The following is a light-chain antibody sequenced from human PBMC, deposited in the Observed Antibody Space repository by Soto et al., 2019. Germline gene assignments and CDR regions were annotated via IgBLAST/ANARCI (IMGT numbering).Light chain of an antibody. Sequence: DIQMTQSPSTLSGSVGDRVTITCRASQTISSWLAWYQQKPGKAPKLLIYKASTLKSGGPSRFSGSGSGPEFTLTISRLQPDDFATYYCQHYNSYSEAFGQGTKVDIK. J-gene: IGKJ1*01. CDR1: QTISSW. V-gene: IGKV1-5*03. CDR3: QHYNSYSEA. CDR2: KAS.